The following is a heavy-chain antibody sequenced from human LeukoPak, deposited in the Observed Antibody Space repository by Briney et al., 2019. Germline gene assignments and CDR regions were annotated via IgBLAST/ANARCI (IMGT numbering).Heavy chain of an antibody. CDR3: ARVVKGGYDFWSGPYYFDH. D-gene: IGHD3-3*01. CDR1: GGTFSSYA. CDR2: IIPIFGTA. J-gene: IGHJ4*02. V-gene: IGHV1-69*05. Sequence: SVKVSCKASGGTFSSYAISWVRQAPGQGLEWMGRIIPIFGTANYAQKFQGRVTITTDESTSTAYMELSSLRSEDTAVYYCARVVKGGYDFWSGPYYFDHWGQGTLVTVSS.